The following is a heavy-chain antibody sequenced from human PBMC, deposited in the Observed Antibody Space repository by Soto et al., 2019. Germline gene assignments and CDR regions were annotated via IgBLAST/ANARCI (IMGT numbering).Heavy chain of an antibody. D-gene: IGHD1-7*01. Sequence: ASVKVSCKASGGTFNSYAISWVRQAPGQGLEWMGGIIPIFGTANYAQKFQGRVTITADESTSTAYMELSSLRSEDTAVYYCARSGRNLTPENQLELRVGHWFDPWGQGTLVTVSS. J-gene: IGHJ5*02. CDR3: ARSGRNLTPENQLELRVGHWFDP. V-gene: IGHV1-69*13. CDR2: IIPIFGTA. CDR1: GGTFNSYA.